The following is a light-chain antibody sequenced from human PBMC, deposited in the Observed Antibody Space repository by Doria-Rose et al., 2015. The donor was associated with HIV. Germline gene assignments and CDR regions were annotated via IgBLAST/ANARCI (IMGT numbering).Light chain of an antibody. Sequence: PESLGRSLGGRATADCKCDQRRLYTYHNYLAWYQQKPGQPPKLLIYWASTRQSGVPARFSGSGSGTDFTLTISSLEAEDVAVYYCQQYYDTPSFGPGTTVDIK. CDR3: QQYYDTPS. V-gene: IGKV4-1*01. CDR2: WAS. CDR1: QRRLYTYHNY. J-gene: IGKJ3*01.